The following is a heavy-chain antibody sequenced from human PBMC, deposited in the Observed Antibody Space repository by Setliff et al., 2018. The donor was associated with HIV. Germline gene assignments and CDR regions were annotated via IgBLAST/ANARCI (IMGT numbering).Heavy chain of an antibody. CDR3: ARRARESTALHSDWNDVLFFDY. V-gene: IGHV1-2*02. CDR1: GYIFTDYY. D-gene: IGHD1-1*01. Sequence: ASVKVSCKASGYIFTDYYIHWVRQAPGQGLEWMGWINPNGGYTNYAQKFLGRVTMTRDTSTSTAYMELRSLRSDDTAVYYGARRARESTALHSDWNDVLFFDYWVQGTLVAFSS. J-gene: IGHJ4*02. CDR2: INPNGGYT.